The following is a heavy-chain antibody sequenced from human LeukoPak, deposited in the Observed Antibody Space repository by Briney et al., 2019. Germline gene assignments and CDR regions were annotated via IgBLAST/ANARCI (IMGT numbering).Heavy chain of an antibody. J-gene: IGHJ5*02. V-gene: IGHV1-18*01. CDR2: ISGYNANA. CDR3: ARVGRGCSSIRCYWEDWFDP. CDR1: GYSFTNYG. D-gene: IGHD2-2*01. Sequence: ASVKVSCKASGYSFTNYGITWIREAPGQGPEWLGWISGYNANAHYAQNVQGRVTLTTDTSTNTAYMELRGLTSDDTAMYYRARVGRGCSSIRCYWEDWFDPWGQGTLVIVSS.